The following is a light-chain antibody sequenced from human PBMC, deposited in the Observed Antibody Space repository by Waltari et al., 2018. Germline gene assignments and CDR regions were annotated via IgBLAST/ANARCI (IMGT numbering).Light chain of an antibody. CDR2: YDT. CDR1: DIGERN. CDR3: QVWDSSRHHVI. V-gene: IGLV3-21*04. J-gene: IGLJ2*01. Sequence: SYMLTQPPSVSVAPGQTARITCGVDDIGERNVHWCQQRTGQAPVSVIYYDTDRPSGIPDRFSGSHSGDTATLIISRVEAGDEADYYCQVWDSSRHHVIFGGGTRLTVL.